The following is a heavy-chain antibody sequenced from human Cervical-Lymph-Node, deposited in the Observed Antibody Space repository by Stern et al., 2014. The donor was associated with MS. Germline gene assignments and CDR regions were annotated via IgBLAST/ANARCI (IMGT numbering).Heavy chain of an antibody. CDR2: IIPLFATP. CDR3: AREKPSTTTLGVVPVGLDV. J-gene: IGHJ6*02. CDR1: GGSFSSYG. D-gene: IGHD3-3*01. V-gene: IGHV1-69*01. Sequence: QVQLVQSGAEVKKPGSSVKVSCKASGGSFSSYGISWVRQAPGQGLEWVGGIIPLFATPNYAQKFQGRVTIPADGSTRTVYFELGRLTSDDTAVYYCAREKPSTTTLGVVPVGLDVWGQGTTVTVSS.